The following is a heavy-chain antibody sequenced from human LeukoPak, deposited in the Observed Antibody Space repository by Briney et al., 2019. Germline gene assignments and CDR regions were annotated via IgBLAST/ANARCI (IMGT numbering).Heavy chain of an antibody. D-gene: IGHD2-2*01. CDR3: ASVVVPAAPFDR. CDR2: IIPILGIA. CDR1: GGTFSSYA. Sequence: SVKVSCKASGGTFSSYAISWVRQAPGQGLEWMGRIIPILGIANYAQKFQGRVTITADKSTSTAYMELSSLRSEDTAVYYCASVVVPAAPFDRWGQGTLVTVSS. V-gene: IGHV1-69*04. J-gene: IGHJ5*02.